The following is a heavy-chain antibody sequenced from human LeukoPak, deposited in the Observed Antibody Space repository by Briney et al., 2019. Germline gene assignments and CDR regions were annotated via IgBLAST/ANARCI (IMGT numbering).Heavy chain of an antibody. CDR3: AKNSGWYRYDS. V-gene: IGHV3-7*03. J-gene: IGHJ4*02. CDR1: GFTFSSYA. CDR2: IHPEGTEK. D-gene: IGHD6-13*01. Sequence: GRSLRLSCAASGFTFSSYAMHWVRQAPGKGLEWVANIHPEGTEKYHADSVKGRFTISRDNVDNTLYLQMNSLGVDDTAIYYCAKNSGWYRYDSWGQGTLVTVSS.